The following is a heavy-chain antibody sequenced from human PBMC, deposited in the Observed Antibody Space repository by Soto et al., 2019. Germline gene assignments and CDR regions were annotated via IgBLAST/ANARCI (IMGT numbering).Heavy chain of an antibody. V-gene: IGHV4-59*12. CDR1: GGSISSYY. Sequence: PSETLSLTCTVSGGSISSYYWSWIRQPPGKGLEWIGYIYYSGSTNDNPSLKSRVTISVDKSKNQFSLKLSSVTAADTAVYYCARSWRAGIGLYYGMDVRGQGTTGTLSS. CDR3: ARSWRAGIGLYYGMDV. CDR2: IYYSGST. D-gene: IGHD6-13*01. J-gene: IGHJ6*02.